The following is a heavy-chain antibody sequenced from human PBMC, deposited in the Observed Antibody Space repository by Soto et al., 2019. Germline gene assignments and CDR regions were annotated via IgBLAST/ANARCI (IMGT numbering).Heavy chain of an antibody. Sequence: SETLSLTCIVSGGSITSYYWSWIRQPPGKGLEWIGYIYYSGSTNYNPSLKSRVTISVDTSKNQFSLKLSSVTAADTAVYYCAHYFNGRAFDIWGQGTMVTVSS. CDR2: IYYSGST. J-gene: IGHJ3*02. CDR1: GGSITSYY. CDR3: AHYFNGRAFDI. V-gene: IGHV4-59*08. D-gene: IGHD3-10*01.